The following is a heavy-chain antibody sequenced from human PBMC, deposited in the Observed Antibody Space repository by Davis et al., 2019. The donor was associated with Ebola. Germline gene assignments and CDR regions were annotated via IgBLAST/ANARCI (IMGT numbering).Heavy chain of an antibody. J-gene: IGHJ4*02. CDR3: ARRGISWELPAPFFDY. CDR2: IYPGDSDT. D-gene: IGHD1-26*01. V-gene: IGHV5-51*01. Sequence: KVSCKGSGYSFTSYWIGWVRQMPGKGLEWMGIIYPGDSDTRYSPSFQGQVTISADKSISTAYLQWSSLKASDTAMYYCARRGISWELPAPFFDYWGQGTLVTVSS. CDR1: GYSFTSYW.